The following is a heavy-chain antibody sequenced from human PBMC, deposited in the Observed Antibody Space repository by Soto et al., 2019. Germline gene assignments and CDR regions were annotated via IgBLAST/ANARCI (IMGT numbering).Heavy chain of an antibody. Sequence: PSQTLSLTCAISGDSVSSNSAAWNWIRQSPSRGLEWLGRTYYRSKWYNDYAVSVKSRITINPDTSKNQFSLQLNSVTPEDTAVYYCAREYRMVVVAVTTDKVRAGAFDIWGQGTMVTVSS. V-gene: IGHV6-1*01. CDR3: AREYRMVVVAVTTDKVRAGAFDI. CDR1: GDSVSSNSAA. D-gene: IGHD2-15*01. CDR2: TYYRSKWYN. J-gene: IGHJ3*02.